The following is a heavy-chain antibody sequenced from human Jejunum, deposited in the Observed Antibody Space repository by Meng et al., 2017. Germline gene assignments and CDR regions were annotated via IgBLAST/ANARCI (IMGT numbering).Heavy chain of an antibody. J-gene: IGHJ4*02. CDR2: IKSDDGST. D-gene: IGHD6-19*01. Sequence: EGQLVEAAGGVVPPGWSVQLLGAAFGFDFSRDYMHWVRQAPGKGLVWVSRIKSDDGSTRYADSVRGRFTISRDNAKNTLYLQMNDLRADDTALYYCLAYTSGWNWGQGTLVTVSS. CDR3: LAYTSGWN. CDR1: GFDFSRDY. V-gene: IGHV3-74*01.